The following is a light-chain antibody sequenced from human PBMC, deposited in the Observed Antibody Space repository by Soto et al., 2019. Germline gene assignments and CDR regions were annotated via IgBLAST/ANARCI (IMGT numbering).Light chain of an antibody. Sequence: SYELTQPPSVSVAPGKTARITCGGTNIKNKGVHWYQQKPGQAPVLVIYYDSDRPSGIPERFSGSKSGNTATLTITRVEAGDEADYYCQVWDSSTDHHVFGTGTKLTVL. V-gene: IGLV3-21*04. CDR3: QVWDSSTDHHV. J-gene: IGLJ1*01. CDR1: NIKNKG. CDR2: YDS.